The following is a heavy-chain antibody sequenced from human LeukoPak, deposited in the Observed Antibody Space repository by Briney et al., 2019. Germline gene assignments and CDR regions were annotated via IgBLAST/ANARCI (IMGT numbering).Heavy chain of an antibody. Sequence: GGSLRLSCAASGFTFSSYSMNWVRQAPGKGLEWVSSISSSSSYIYYADSVKGRFTISRDNAKNSLYLQMNSLRAEDTAVYYCARDRGRYSGSLYIDYWGQGTLVTVSS. CDR2: ISSSSSYI. CDR3: ARDRGRYSGSLYIDY. V-gene: IGHV3-21*01. D-gene: IGHD1-26*01. J-gene: IGHJ4*02. CDR1: GFTFSSYS.